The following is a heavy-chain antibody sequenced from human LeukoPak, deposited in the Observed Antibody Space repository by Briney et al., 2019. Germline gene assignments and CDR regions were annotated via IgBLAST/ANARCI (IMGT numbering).Heavy chain of an antibody. Sequence: GESLKISCQGSGYSFTTYWIGWVRQMTGIGLECMGIIYPGDSDTRYSPSFQGQVTISADKSINTAYLQWSSLKASDTAMYYCARLGTYWSNYYFEYWGQGTLVTVSS. V-gene: IGHV5-51*01. D-gene: IGHD3-10*01. CDR2: IYPGDSDT. CDR3: ARLGTYWSNYYFEY. J-gene: IGHJ4*02. CDR1: GYSFTTYW.